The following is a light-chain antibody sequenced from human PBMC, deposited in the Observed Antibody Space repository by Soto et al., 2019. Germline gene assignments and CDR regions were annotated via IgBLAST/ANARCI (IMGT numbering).Light chain of an antibody. J-gene: IGKJ2*01. CDR2: GAS. V-gene: IGKV3-15*01. CDR3: QQYNKWPLMYT. Sequence: EIVMTQSPATLSVSPGERATLSCRASQSVSSNLAWYQQKPGQAPRLLIYGASTRATGIPARFSGSGSGTEFTLTISSLQSEDFAVYYCQQYNKWPLMYTFGQGTQLEI. CDR1: QSVSSN.